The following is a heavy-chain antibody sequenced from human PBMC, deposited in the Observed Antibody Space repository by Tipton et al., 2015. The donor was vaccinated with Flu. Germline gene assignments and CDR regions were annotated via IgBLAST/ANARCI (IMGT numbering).Heavy chain of an antibody. CDR2: IYSRGRT. D-gene: IGHD6-19*01. Sequence: TLSLTCTVSGGSISSSSYYWGWIRQSPGKGLEWIGSIYSRGRTYYNPSLKSRVTIFVDTSKNQFSLKLTSVTAADSAVFHCASGISVVGDTYYYAMDVWGQGTTVTVSS. CDR1: GGSISSSSYY. V-gene: IGHV4-39*01. CDR3: ASGISVVGDTYYYAMDV. J-gene: IGHJ6*02.